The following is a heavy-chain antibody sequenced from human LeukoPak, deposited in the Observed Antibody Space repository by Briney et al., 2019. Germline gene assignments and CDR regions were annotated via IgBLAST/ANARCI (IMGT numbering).Heavy chain of an antibody. V-gene: IGHV4-34*01. Sequence: KTSETLSLTCAVYGGSFSGYYWSWIRQPPGKGLEWIGEINHSGSTNYNPSLKSRVTISVDTSKNQFSLKLSSVTAADTAVYYCARRGSSSWGVYYYYYMDVWGKGTTVTISS. CDR2: INHSGST. D-gene: IGHD6-13*01. J-gene: IGHJ6*03. CDR1: GGSFSGYY. CDR3: ARRGSSSWGVYYYYYMDV.